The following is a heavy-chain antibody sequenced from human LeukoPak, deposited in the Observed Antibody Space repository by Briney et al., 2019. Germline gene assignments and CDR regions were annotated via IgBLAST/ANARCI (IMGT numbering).Heavy chain of an antibody. CDR2: IRYDGSNK. D-gene: IGHD3-10*01. J-gene: IGHJ6*03. Sequence: PGGSLRLSCAASGFTFSSYDIHWVRQAPGKGLEWVAFIRYDGSNKYYADSVKGRFTISRDNSKNTLYLQMNSLRAEDTAVYYCAKVGKTENYYGSGRFSYYYYMDVWGKGTTVTISS. V-gene: IGHV3-30*02. CDR3: AKVGKTENYYGSGRFSYYYYMDV. CDR1: GFTFSSYD.